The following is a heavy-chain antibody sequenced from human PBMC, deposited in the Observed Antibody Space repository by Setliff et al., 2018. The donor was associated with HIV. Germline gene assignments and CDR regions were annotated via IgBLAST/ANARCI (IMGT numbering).Heavy chain of an antibody. CDR3: ARFRGYRYGYRYYYYYMDV. CDR2: VNHSGST. D-gene: IGHD5-18*01. J-gene: IGHJ6*03. CDR1: GGSFSDYY. V-gene: IGHV4-34*01. Sequence: SETLSLTCAVYGGSFSDYYWIWIRQPPGKGLEWIGEVNHSGSTNYNPSLKSRVTLSVDTSKNQFSLKLSSVTAADTAVYYCARFRGYRYGYRYYYYYMDVWGKGTTVTVSS.